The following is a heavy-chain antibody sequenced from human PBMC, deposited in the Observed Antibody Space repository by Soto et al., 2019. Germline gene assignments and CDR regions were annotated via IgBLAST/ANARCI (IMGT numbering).Heavy chain of an antibody. CDR1: GFTFNSFG. CDR3: ARTGLQIVQATSYYYGLDV. V-gene: IGHV3-33*01. D-gene: IGHD2-8*01. Sequence: QVQLVESGGGVVQPGTSLRLSCEASGFTFNSFGMHWVRQAPGKGLEWVAVIWHDGTNKYYVDSVKGRFTISRDNSKDRLYPQMNNLRAEDTAVYYCARTGLQIVQATSYYYGLDVW. J-gene: IGHJ6*01. CDR2: IWHDGTNK.